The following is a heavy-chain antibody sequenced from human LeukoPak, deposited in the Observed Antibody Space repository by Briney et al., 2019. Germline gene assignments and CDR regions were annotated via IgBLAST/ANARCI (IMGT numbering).Heavy chain of an antibody. CDR1: GYSISSGYY. V-gene: IGHV4-38-2*02. Sequence: SETLSLTCTVSGYSISSGYYWGWIRQPPGKGLEWIGSIYHSGSTYYNPSLKSRVTISVDTSKNHFSLKLSSVTAADTAVYYCARGGYSYYYFDYWGQGTLVTVSS. CDR3: ARGGYSYYYFDY. CDR2: IYHSGST. J-gene: IGHJ4*02. D-gene: IGHD5-18*01.